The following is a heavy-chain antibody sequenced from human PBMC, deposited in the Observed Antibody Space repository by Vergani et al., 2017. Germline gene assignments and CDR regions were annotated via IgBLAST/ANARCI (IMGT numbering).Heavy chain of an antibody. V-gene: IGHV3-15*01. CDR3: YTYYHDY. CDR2: SRRKNDGGTA. Sequence: EVQVVESGGGLIKPGGSLRLSCVVSGITFKNAWINWVRQAPGKGLEWIGRSRRKNDGGTADYAAPLTGRFTISRDDSKDSAFLLVNNLKTEDTSVYFCYTYYHDYWGQGTLVTVSS. J-gene: IGHJ4*02. CDR1: GITFKNAW. D-gene: IGHD2-2*02.